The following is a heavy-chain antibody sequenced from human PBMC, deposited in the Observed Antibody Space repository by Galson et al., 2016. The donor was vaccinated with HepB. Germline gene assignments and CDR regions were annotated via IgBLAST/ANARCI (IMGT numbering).Heavy chain of an antibody. Sequence: SVKVSCKASGYTFISYGIVWVRQAPGQGLEWMGWVSGYTGETRYAQRFQDRVTMTIDTSTTTAHMELRSLTSDDPGVYYCARVDCGRTSCYQPGGWFDPWGQGTRVTVSS. CDR3: ARVDCGRTSCYQPGGWFDP. D-gene: IGHD2-2*01. CDR2: VSGYTGET. V-gene: IGHV1-18*04. CDR1: GYTFISYG. J-gene: IGHJ5*02.